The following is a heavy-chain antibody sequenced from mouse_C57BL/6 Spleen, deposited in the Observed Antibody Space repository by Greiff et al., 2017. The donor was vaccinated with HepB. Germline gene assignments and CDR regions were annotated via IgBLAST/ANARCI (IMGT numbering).Heavy chain of an antibody. V-gene: IGHV5-4*03. J-gene: IGHJ1*03. CDR3: ARARRDNWDWYFDV. D-gene: IGHD4-1*01. CDR2: ISDGGSYT. CDR1: GFTFSSYA. Sequence: EVKVEESGGGLVKPGGSLKLSCAASGFTFSSYAMSWVRQTPEKRLEWVATISDGGSYTYYPDNVKGRFTISRDNAKNNLYLQMSHLKSEDTAMYYGARARRDNWDWYFDVWGTGTTVTVSS.